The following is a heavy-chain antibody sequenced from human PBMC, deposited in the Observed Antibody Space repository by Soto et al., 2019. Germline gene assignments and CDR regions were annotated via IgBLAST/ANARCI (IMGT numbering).Heavy chain of an antibody. Sequence: SVKVSCKASGGTFSSYTISWVRQAPGQGLEWMGRIIPILGIANYAQKFQGRVTITADKSTSTAYMELSSLRSEDTAVYYCARGYCSSTSCYVDGQAYYMDVWG. CDR3: ARGYCSSTSCYVDGQAYYMDV. D-gene: IGHD2-2*01. V-gene: IGHV1-69*02. CDR1: GGTFSSYT. CDR2: IIPILGIA. J-gene: IGHJ6*03.